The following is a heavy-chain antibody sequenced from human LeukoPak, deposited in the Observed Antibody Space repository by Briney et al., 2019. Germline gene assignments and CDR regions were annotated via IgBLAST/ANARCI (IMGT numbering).Heavy chain of an antibody. V-gene: IGHV3-48*01. CDR3: ARAHGDYYDSSGYY. Sequence: GGSLRLFCAASGFTFSSYSMNWVRQAPGKGLEWVSYISSSSSTIYCADSVKGRFTISRDNAKNSLYLQMNSLRAEDTAVYYCARAHGDYYDSSGYYWGQGTLVTVSS. CDR1: GFTFSSYS. D-gene: IGHD3-22*01. J-gene: IGHJ4*02. CDR2: ISSSSSTI.